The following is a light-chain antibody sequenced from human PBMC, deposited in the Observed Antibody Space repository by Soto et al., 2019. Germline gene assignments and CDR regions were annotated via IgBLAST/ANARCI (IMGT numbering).Light chain of an antibody. CDR2: DAS. Sequence: EIVLTQSPATLSLSPGERATLSCRASQSVSSYLAWYQQKPGQAPRLLIYDASNRATDIPARFSGSVSGTDFTLTISSLEPEDVAVYHCQQRSNWPPVYTFGLGSKREIK. CDR1: QSVSSY. J-gene: IGKJ2*01. V-gene: IGKV3-11*01. CDR3: QQRSNWPPVYT.